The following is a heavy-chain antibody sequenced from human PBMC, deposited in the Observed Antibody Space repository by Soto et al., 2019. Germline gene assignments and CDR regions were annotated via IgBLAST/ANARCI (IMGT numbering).Heavy chain of an antibody. CDR1: GFTFSSYS. CDR2: ISSSSSTI. D-gene: IGHD3-3*01. J-gene: IGHJ6*02. V-gene: IGHV3-48*02. Sequence: PGGSLRLSCAASGFTFSSYSMNWVRQAPGKGLEWVSYISSSSSTIYYADSVKGRFTISRDNAKNSLYLQMNSLRDEDTAVYYCARDLLIGDFWSGYTYYYGMDVWGQGTTVTVSS. CDR3: ARDLLIGDFWSGYTYYYGMDV.